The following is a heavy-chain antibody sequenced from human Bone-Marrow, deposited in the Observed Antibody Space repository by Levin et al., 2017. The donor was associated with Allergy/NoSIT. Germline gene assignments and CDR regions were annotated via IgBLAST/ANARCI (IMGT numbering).Heavy chain of an antibody. CDR1: GFTFSTYS. D-gene: IGHD3-16*02. Sequence: GGSLRLSCAASGFTFSTYSMHWFRQAPGKGLEWVAGISYDGKNDYYGDSVEGRVTIFRDNSKNMLYLQMNILRTEDTAVYYCARVSAAFGTIIALYYFYGLDVWGQGTTVTVSS. CDR3: ARVSAAFGTIIALYYFYGLDV. V-gene: IGHV3-30*04. J-gene: IGHJ6*02. CDR2: ISYDGKND.